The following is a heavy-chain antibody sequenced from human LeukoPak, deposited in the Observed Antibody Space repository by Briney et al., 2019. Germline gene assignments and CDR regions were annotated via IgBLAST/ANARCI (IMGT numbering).Heavy chain of an antibody. CDR3: ANSGYSGYDSDY. D-gene: IGHD5-12*01. V-gene: IGHV3-30*18. Sequence: PGGSLRLSCAASGFTFSSYGMHWVRQAPGKELEWVAVISYDGSNKYYADSVKGRFTISRDNSKNTLYLQMNSLRAEDTAVYYCANSGYSGYDSDYWGQGTLVTVSS. CDR1: GFTFSSYG. J-gene: IGHJ4*02. CDR2: ISYDGSNK.